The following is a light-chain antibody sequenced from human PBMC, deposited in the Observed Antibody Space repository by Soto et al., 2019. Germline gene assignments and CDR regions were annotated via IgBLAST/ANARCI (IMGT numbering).Light chain of an antibody. CDR1: QTISSNY. CDR2: GAS. J-gene: IGKJ5*01. Sequence: EIVLTQSPGTLSLSPGERATLSCRASQTISSNYLAWYQQKPGQAPRLLIYGASGRATGIPDRFSGSGSGTDFTLTISRLEPEDFAVYYCQQYTSSLITFGQGTRLEI. V-gene: IGKV3-20*01. CDR3: QQYTSSLIT.